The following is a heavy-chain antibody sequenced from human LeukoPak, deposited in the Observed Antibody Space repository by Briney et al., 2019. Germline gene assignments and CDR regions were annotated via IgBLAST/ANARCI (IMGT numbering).Heavy chain of an antibody. CDR2: ISWNSGSI. CDR1: GFTFDDYA. CDR3: AKDIKDNYYYDSSGTGED. Sequence: GGSLRLSCAASGFTFDDYAMHWVRQAPGKGLEWVSGISWNSGSIGYADSVKGRFTISRDNAKNSLYLQMNSLRAEDTALYYCAKDIKDNYYYDSSGTGEDWGQGTLVTVSS. V-gene: IGHV3-9*01. J-gene: IGHJ4*02. D-gene: IGHD3-22*01.